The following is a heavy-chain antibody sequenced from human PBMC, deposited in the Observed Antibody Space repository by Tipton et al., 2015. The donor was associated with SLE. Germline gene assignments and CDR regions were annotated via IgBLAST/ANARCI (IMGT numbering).Heavy chain of an antibody. V-gene: IGHV4-61*02. CDR1: GGSISSGRYY. CDR2: IYTSGST. CDR3: ARQGTTRSPFDY. J-gene: IGHJ4*02. Sequence: TLSLTCTVSGGSISSGRYYWSWIRQPAGKGLEWIGRIYTSGSTNYNPSLKSRVTISVDTSKNQLSLKLNSVTAGDTAVYYCARQGTTRSPFDYWGQGSLVTVSS. D-gene: IGHD1-14*01.